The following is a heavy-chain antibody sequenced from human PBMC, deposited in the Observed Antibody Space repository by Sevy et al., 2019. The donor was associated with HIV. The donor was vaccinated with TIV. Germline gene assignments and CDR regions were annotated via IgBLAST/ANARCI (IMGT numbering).Heavy chain of an antibody. CDR1: GFTFSSYA. D-gene: IGHD5-18*01. V-gene: IGHV3-23*01. CDR2: ISGSGGST. J-gene: IGHJ4*02. Sequence: GGSLRLSCAASGFTFSSYAMSWVRQAPGKGLEWVSAISGSGGSTYYADSVKGRFTISRDNSKNTLYLQMNSLRAEDTAVYYCVKGGQDTAMPIDFDYWGQGTLVTVSS. CDR3: VKGGQDTAMPIDFDY.